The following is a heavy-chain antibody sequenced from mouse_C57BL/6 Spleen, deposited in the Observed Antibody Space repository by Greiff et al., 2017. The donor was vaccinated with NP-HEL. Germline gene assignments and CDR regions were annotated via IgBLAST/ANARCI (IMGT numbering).Heavy chain of an antibody. CDR3: TTGHDSSFAY. J-gene: IGHJ3*01. D-gene: IGHD2-4*01. CDR1: GFNIKDDY. Sequence: VQLQQSGAELVRPGASVKLSCTASGFNIKDDYMHWVKQRPEQGLEWIGWIDPENGDTEYASKFQGKATITADTSSNTAYLQLSSLTSEDTAVYYCTTGHDSSFAYWGQGERVTVSA. CDR2: IDPENGDT. V-gene: IGHV14-4*01.